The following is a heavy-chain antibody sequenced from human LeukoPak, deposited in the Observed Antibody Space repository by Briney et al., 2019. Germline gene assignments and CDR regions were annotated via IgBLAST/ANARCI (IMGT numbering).Heavy chain of an antibody. CDR3: ARSAPGYCSGGSCYYGRLWFDP. J-gene: IGHJ5*02. D-gene: IGHD2-15*01. V-gene: IGHV4-39*07. Sequence: PSETLSLTCTVSGGSISSSSYYWGWIRQPPGKGLEWIGSIYYSGSTYYNPSLKSRVTISVDTSKNQFSLKLSSVTAADTAVYYCARSAPGYCSGGSCYYGRLWFDPWGQGTLVTVSS. CDR2: IYYSGST. CDR1: GGSISSSSYY.